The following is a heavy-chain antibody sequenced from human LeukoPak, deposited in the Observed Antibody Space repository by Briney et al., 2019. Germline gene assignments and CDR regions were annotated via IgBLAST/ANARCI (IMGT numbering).Heavy chain of an antibody. CDR3: AKDADRGQLDSNIDY. CDR2: ISGSGGST. CDR1: GFTFSSYS. Sequence: PGGSLRLSCAASGFTFSSYSMNWVRQAPGKGLEWVSAISGSGGSTYYADSVKGRFTISRDNSKNTLYLQMNSLRAEDTAVYYCAKDADRGQLDSNIDYWGQGTLVTVSS. D-gene: IGHD6-6*01. J-gene: IGHJ4*02. V-gene: IGHV3-23*01.